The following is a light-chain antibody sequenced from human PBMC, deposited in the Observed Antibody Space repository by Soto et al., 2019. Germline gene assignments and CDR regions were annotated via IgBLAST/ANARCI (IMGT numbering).Light chain of an antibody. CDR3: QHYGSSLYP. CDR1: QSVSSSY. V-gene: IGKV3-20*01. J-gene: IGKJ2*01. Sequence: EIGVTQSPGTLSLSPGERATLSCRASQSVSSSYLAWYQQKPGEAPRLLIYSASTRATGIPDRISGSGSGTYFTLTISRLEPEDVAVYYCQHYGSSLYPFGQGTKVDIK. CDR2: SAS.